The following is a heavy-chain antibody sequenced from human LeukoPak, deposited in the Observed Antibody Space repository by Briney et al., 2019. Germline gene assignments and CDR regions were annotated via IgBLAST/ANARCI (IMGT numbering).Heavy chain of an antibody. CDR2: MNPNSGNT. CDR1: GYTFTSYD. D-gene: IGHD6-6*01. CDR3: AREEYSSSSWDY. J-gene: IGHJ4*02. Sequence: GASVKVSCKAYGYTFTSYDINWVRQATGQGLEWMGWMNPNSGNTGYAQKFQGRVTITRNTSISTAYMELSSLRSEDTAVYYCAREEYSSSSWDYWGQGTPVTVSS. V-gene: IGHV1-8*03.